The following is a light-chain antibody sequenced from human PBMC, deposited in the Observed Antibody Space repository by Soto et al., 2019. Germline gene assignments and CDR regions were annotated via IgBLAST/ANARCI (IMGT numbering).Light chain of an antibody. Sequence: QSALTQPASVSGSPGQSITISCTGTSSDVGAYNYDSWYQQYPGEAPKVIIYDVSHRPAGVSNRFSGCKSGNTASLTISGLKTQDEADYYCSSYTSATTYVFGTGTKVTVL. CDR3: SSYTSATTYV. CDR1: SSDVGAYNY. J-gene: IGLJ1*01. V-gene: IGLV2-14*01. CDR2: DVS.